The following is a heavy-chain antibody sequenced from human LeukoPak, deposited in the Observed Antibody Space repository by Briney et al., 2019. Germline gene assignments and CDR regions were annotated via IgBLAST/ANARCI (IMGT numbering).Heavy chain of an antibody. Sequence: GASVKVSCKASGGTFSSYAISWVRQAPGQGLEWMGRIIPILGIANYAQKFQGRVTITADKSTSTAYMELSSLRSEDTAVYYCAGVDLAWSDTSGYYRDWFDPWGQGTLVTVSS. D-gene: IGHD3-22*01. V-gene: IGHV1-69*04. J-gene: IGHJ5*02. CDR2: IIPILGIA. CDR1: GGTFSSYA. CDR3: AGVDLAWSDTSGYYRDWFDP.